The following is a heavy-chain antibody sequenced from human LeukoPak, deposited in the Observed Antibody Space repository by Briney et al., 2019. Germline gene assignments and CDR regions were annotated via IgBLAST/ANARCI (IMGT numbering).Heavy chain of an antibody. V-gene: IGHV4-34*01. J-gene: IGHJ6*03. D-gene: IGHD2-2*01. CDR3: ARIGRCSSTSCYVWGGYYYYYYMDV. CDR1: GGSFSGYY. Sequence: SETLSLTCAVYGGSFSGYYWSWIRQPPGKGLESIGEINHSGSTNYNPSLKSRVTISVDTSKNQFSLKLSSVTAADTAVYYCARIGRCSSTSCYVWGGYYYYYYMDVWGKGTTVTVSS. CDR2: INHSGST.